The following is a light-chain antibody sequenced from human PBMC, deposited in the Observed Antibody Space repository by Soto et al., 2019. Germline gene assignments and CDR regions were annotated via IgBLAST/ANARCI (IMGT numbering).Light chain of an antibody. V-gene: IGKV1-5*03. CDR2: SAS. CDR3: QRYDRFPWT. CDR1: QSVSRW. Sequence: DIQMTQSPSTLSASLGDRVTITCRASQSVSRWLAWFQQKPGKAPHLLIYSASTLERGVPSRFSGTASGTQFTLTIHSLQPDDFATHYCQRYDRFPWTFGQGPKVEMK. J-gene: IGKJ1*01.